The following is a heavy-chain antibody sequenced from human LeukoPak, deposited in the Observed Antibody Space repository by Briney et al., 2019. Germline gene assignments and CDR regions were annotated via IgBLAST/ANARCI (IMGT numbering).Heavy chain of an antibody. D-gene: IGHD3-10*01. CDR2: IYSSGST. V-gene: IGHV4-4*07. J-gene: IGHJ4*02. CDR1: GGSTIGYY. CDR3: ARGASGRWDFDY. Sequence: SETLSLTCTVSGGSTIGYYWGWIRQPAGKGLEWIGRIYSSGSTNYNPSLKSRVTVSVDTSKNQLSLKLTSVTAADTAVYYCARGASGRWDFDYWGQGTLVTVSS.